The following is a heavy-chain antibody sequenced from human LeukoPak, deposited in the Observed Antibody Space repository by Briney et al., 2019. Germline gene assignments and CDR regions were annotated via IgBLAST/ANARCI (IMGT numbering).Heavy chain of an antibody. CDR3: ARDKVVGATYFDY. D-gene: IGHD1-26*01. V-gene: IGHV3-7*01. J-gene: IGHJ4*02. CDR2: IKQDGGEK. CDR1: GFTFSNHW. Sequence: PGGSLRLSCAGSGFTFSNHWMSWVRQAPGKGPEWVANIKQDGGEKYYVDSVKGRFTISRDNAKNSLYLQMNSLRAEDTAVYFCARDKVVGATYFDYRGQGVLVTVSS.